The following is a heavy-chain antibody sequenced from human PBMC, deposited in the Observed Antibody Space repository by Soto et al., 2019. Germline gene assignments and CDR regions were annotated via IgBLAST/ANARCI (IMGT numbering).Heavy chain of an antibody. Sequence: GGSLRLSCAASGFTFSSYAMSWVRQAPGKGLEWVSAISGSGGSTYYADSVKGRFTISRDNSKNTLYLQMNSLRAEDTAVYYCAKDLGGRGYSGYVTFDYWGQGTLVTVSS. CDR3: AKDLGGRGYSGYVTFDY. CDR2: ISGSGGST. D-gene: IGHD5-12*01. CDR1: GFTFSSYA. V-gene: IGHV3-23*01. J-gene: IGHJ4*02.